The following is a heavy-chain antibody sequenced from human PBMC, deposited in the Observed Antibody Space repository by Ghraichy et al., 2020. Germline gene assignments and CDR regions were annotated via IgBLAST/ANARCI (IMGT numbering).Heavy chain of an antibody. V-gene: IGHV3-21*01. CDR3: ARDWSGGYCSAGSCSAIGY. Sequence: GGSLRLSCTASGFTFSYYSLTWVRQGPGKGLEWVSSILGDSDYISYADSVRGRFTISRDNAKNSLYLQMNSLGAEDTAVYYCARDWSGGYCSAGSCSAIGYSAQGPLGTVSS. J-gene: IGHJ4*02. CDR2: ILGDSDYI. CDR1: GFTFSYYS. D-gene: IGHD2-15*01.